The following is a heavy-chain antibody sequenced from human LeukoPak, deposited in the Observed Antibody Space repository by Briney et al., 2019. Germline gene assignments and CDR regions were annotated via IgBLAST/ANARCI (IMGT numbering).Heavy chain of an antibody. CDR2: INPNSGGT. CDR3: ARVDSITMVRGVTPFDY. V-gene: IGHV1-2*02. D-gene: IGHD3-10*01. J-gene: IGHJ4*02. CDR1: GYTFTGYY. Sequence: ASVTVSCKASGYTFTGYYMHWVRQAPGQGLEWTGWINPNSGGTNYAQKFQGRVTMTRDTSISTAYMELSRLRSDDTAVYYCARVDSITMVRGVTPFDYWGQGTLVTVSS.